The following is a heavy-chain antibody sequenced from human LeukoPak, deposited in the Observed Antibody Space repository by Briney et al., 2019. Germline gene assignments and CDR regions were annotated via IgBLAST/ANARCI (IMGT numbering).Heavy chain of an antibody. D-gene: IGHD3-9*01. CDR2: ISGSGGST. Sequence: GGSLRLSCAASGFTFSSYAMSWVRQAPGKGLEWVSAISGSGGSTYYADSVKGGFTISRDNSKNTLYLQMNSLRAEDTAVYYCAKDYDILTGYRNVGAFDIWGQGTMVTVSS. CDR1: GFTFSSYA. CDR3: AKDYDILTGYRNVGAFDI. J-gene: IGHJ3*02. V-gene: IGHV3-23*01.